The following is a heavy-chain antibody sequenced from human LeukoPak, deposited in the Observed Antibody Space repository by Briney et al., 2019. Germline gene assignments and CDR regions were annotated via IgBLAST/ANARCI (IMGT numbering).Heavy chain of an antibody. CDR3: ARGGDSSGYYGVDY. D-gene: IGHD3-22*01. CDR2: MNPNSGNT. V-gene: IGHV1-8*02. J-gene: IGHJ4*02. CDR1: GYTFTSYA. Sequence: ASVKVSCKASGYTFTSYAMNWVRQAPGQGLEWMGWMNPNSGNTGYAQKFQGRVTMTRNTSISTGYMELSSLRSEDTAVYYCARGGDSSGYYGVDYWGQGTLVTVSS.